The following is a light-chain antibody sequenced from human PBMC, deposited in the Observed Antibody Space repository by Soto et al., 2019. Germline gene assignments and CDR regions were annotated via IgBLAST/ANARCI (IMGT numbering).Light chain of an antibody. CDR1: SSDIGVYNY. V-gene: IGLV2-14*01. J-gene: IGLJ1*01. CDR2: EVS. CDR3: NSYTISSTEV. Sequence: QSALTQPASVSGSPGQSITISCTGTSSDIGVYNYVSWYQQLPGIPPKLMIYEVSNRPSGVSNRFSGSKSGNTASLTISGLQAEDEADYYCNSYTISSTEVFGTGTKVTFL.